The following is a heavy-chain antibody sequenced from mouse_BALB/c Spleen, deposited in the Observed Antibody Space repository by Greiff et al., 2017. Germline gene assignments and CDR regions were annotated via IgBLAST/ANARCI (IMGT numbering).Heavy chain of an antibody. D-gene: IGHD2-1*01. Sequence: EVQRVESGGDLVKPGGSLKLSCAASGFTFSSYGMSWVRQTPDKRLEWVATISSGGSYTYYPDSVKGRFTISRDNAKNTLYLQMSSLKSEDTAMYYCARRDGNPSYYFDYWGQGTTLTVSS. CDR3: ARRDGNPSYYFDY. CDR2: ISSGGSYT. V-gene: IGHV5-6*01. J-gene: IGHJ2*01. CDR1: GFTFSSYG.